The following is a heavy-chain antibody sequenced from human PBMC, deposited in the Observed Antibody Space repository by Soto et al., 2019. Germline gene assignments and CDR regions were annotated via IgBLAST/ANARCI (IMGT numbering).Heavy chain of an antibody. CDR2: ISDSGTST. V-gene: IGHV3-23*01. CDR3: TKAVAYSIGWSPFGGHAFDI. CDR1: GLTFSNYA. Sequence: GGSLRLSCAASGLTFSNYAMGWVRQAPGKGLEWVSGISDSGTSTYYADSVKGRFTISRDNSKNTLFLQVNSLRDDDTAVYYCTKAVAYSIGWSPFGGHAFDIWGRGTMVTVSS. J-gene: IGHJ3*02. D-gene: IGHD6-19*01.